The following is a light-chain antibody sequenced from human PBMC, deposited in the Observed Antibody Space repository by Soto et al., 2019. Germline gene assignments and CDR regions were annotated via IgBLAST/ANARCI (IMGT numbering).Light chain of an antibody. CDR1: SSYVGGYNY. Sequence: QSVLTQPRSVSGSPGQSVTISCTGTSSYVGGYNYVSWYQQHPGKAPKLIIYDVSQRPSGVPKRFSGSTSGNAASLTISGLLTEDEADYFCCSYAGSYVFGTGTKVTVL. V-gene: IGLV2-11*01. CDR3: CSYAGSYV. J-gene: IGLJ1*01. CDR2: DVS.